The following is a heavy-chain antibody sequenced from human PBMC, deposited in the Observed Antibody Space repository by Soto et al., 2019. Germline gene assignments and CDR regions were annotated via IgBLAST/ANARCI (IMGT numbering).Heavy chain of an antibody. J-gene: IGHJ6*02. Sequence: QVQLQESGPGLVEASQTLSLTCTVSGATISSGGFYWSWIRQRPGKGLEWIGHIYYTGTTSYNPSLNSRVTLSLDMSSNQFSLKLTSVTAADTAKYFCARDDSFYGEPGYGMNVWGQGTTVTVSS. CDR3: ARDDSFYGEPGYGMNV. CDR1: GATISSGGFY. V-gene: IGHV4-31*03. CDR2: IYYTGTT. D-gene: IGHD4-17*01.